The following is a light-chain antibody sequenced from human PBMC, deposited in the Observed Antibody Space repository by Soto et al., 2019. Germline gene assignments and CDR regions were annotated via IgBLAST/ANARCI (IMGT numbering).Light chain of an antibody. Sequence: QSALTQPASVSGSPGQSITISCTGTSSDVGGYNYVSWYQHHPGKAPKLIIYDVTNRPSGVSNPFSGSKSGNTASLTISGLQPEDEADYYCSSYTTSNTRQIVFGTGTKLTV. J-gene: IGLJ1*01. CDR2: DVT. CDR3: SSYTTSNTRQIV. CDR1: SSDVGGYNY. V-gene: IGLV2-14*03.